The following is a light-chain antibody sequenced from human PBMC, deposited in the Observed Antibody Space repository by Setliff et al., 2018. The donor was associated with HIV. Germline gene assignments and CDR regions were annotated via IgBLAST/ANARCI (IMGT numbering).Light chain of an antibody. CDR3: QAWDSSTAGV. J-gene: IGLJ1*01. V-gene: IGLV3-1*01. CDR2: QDN. CDR1: KLGDKY. Sequence: SYELTQPPSVSVSPGQTASITCSGDKLGDKYVCWYQQKPGQSPVLVIYQDNKRPSGIPERFSGSNSGHTATLTISGTQAIDEADYHCQAWDSSTAGVFGTGTKVTVL.